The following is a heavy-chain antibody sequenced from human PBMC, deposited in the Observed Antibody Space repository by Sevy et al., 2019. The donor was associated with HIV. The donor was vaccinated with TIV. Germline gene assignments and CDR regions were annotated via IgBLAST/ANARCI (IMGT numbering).Heavy chain of an antibody. CDR1: GASISSSGYY. D-gene: IGHD6-19*01. V-gene: IGHV4-39*01. Sequence: SETLSLSCTVSGASISSSGYYLGWIRQRPGKGLECIASIRYSGSTYYNPSLRSRVTISADASKNQFSLKLNSVTAADTAVYYCAGPILTYRSGWSYYDHWDQGTVVTVSS. CDR2: IRYSGST. J-gene: IGHJ4*02. CDR3: AGPILTYRSGWSYYDH.